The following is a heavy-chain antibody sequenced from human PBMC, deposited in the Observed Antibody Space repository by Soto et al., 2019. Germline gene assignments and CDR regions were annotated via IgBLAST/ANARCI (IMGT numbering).Heavy chain of an antibody. D-gene: IGHD3-3*01. CDR2: TYYRSKWYN. CDR1: GDSVSSNSAA. V-gene: IGHV6-1*01. J-gene: IGHJ5*02. Sequence: QVQLQQSGPGLVKPSQTLSLTCAISGDSVSSNSAAWNWIRQSPSRGLEWLGRTYYRSKWYNDYAVSVKSRITINPDTSKNQFSLQLNSVTPEDTAVYYCARTYYDFWKAPNPPSVWFDPWGQGTLVTVSS. CDR3: ARTYYDFWKAPNPPSVWFDP.